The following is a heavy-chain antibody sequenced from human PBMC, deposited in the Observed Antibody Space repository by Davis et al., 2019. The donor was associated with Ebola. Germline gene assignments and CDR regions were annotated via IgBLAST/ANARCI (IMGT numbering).Heavy chain of an antibody. V-gene: IGHV4-34*01. J-gene: IGHJ4*02. CDR3: ARGDDYDSSGFDY. D-gene: IGHD3-22*01. Sequence: MPSETLSLTCAVYGGSFTDYFWSWIRQPPGKGLEWIGSMYYSGSTYYNPSLKSRVTISVDTSKNQFSLKLNSVTAADTAMYYCARGDDYDSSGFDYWGQGILVTVSS. CDR2: MYYSGST. CDR1: GGSFTDYF.